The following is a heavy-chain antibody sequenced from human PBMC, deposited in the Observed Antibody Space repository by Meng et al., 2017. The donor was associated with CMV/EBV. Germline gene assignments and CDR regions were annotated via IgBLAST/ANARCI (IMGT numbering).Heavy chain of an antibody. V-gene: IGHV3-43*01. CDR1: GFTFDDYT. CDR2: ISRDGGST. J-gene: IGHJ6*02. Sequence: GESLKISCAASGFTFDDYTMHWVRQAPGKGLEWVSLISRDGGSTYYADSVKGRFTISRDNSKNSLYLQMNSLRTEDTALYYCAKDMGDYYYYGMDVWGQGTTVTVSS. CDR3: AKDMGDYYYYGMDV.